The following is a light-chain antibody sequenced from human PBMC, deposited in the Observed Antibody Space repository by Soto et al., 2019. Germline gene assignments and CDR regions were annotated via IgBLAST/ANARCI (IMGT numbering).Light chain of an antibody. CDR2: SAS. Sequence: EIVMTQSPATLSVSPGERATLSCRASQSVSSNLAWYQQKPGQAPRLLIYSASTRATGISARFSGSGSGTDFTLTISNLQSEDFAIYYCKQYNNWPWTFGQGTKVDIK. CDR3: KQYNNWPWT. V-gene: IGKV3-15*01. J-gene: IGKJ1*01. CDR1: QSVSSN.